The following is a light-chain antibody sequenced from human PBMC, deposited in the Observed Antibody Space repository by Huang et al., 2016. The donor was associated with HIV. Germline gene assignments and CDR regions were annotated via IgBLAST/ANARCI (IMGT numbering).Light chain of an antibody. CDR1: QSVSSN. CDR2: AAS. CDR3: QQYNNWPPWT. V-gene: IGKV3-15*01. Sequence: EMVMTQSPATLSVSPGERVTLSCRASQSVSSNLAWYQQKPGQPPMLLIYAASTRATDIPARFSGSGSGTEFTLTISSLQSEDFAVYYCQQYNNWPPWTFGQGTKVEIK. J-gene: IGKJ1*01.